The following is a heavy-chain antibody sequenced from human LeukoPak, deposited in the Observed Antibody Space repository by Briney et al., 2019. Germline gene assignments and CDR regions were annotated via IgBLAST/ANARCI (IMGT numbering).Heavy chain of an antibody. CDR1: GYSISSGYY. D-gene: IGHD4-23*01. CDR2: IYHRGST. J-gene: IGHJ6*03. V-gene: IGHV4-38-2*01. Sequence: PSETLSLTCAVSGYSISSGYYWGWIRQPPGKGLEWIGSIYHRGSTFYNPSLKSRVTVSVDTSKNQFSLRLTSVTAADTAVYFCARLDYGSKLLNYYMDVWGNGTTVTVSS. CDR3: ARLDYGSKLLNYYMDV.